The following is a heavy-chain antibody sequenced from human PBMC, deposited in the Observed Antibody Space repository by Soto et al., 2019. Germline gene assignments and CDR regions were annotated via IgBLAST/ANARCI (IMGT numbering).Heavy chain of an antibody. CDR1: GFTFSSYW. Sequence: GGSLRLSCAASGFTFSSYWMHWVRQAPGKGLVWVSRINSDGSSTSYADSVKGRFTISRDNAKNTLYLQMNSLRAEDTAVYYCARAGTYYDFWSGYYPLDYWGQGTLVTVSS. J-gene: IGHJ4*02. D-gene: IGHD3-3*01. V-gene: IGHV3-74*01. CDR3: ARAGTYYDFWSGYYPLDY. CDR2: INSDGSST.